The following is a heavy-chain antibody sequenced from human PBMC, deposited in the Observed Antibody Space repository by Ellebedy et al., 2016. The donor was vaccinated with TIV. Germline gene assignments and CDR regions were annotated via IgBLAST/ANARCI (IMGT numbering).Heavy chain of an antibody. Sequence: SETLSLTXTVSGGSISSSSYYWSWIRQPPGKGLEWIGEINHSGSTNYNPSLKSRVTISVDTSKNQFSLKLSSVTAADTAVYYCARGRRHVWGSYPTPFYWGQGTLVTVSS. J-gene: IGHJ4*02. D-gene: IGHD3-16*01. CDR1: GGSISSSSYY. CDR2: INHSGST. CDR3: ARGRRHVWGSYPTPFY. V-gene: IGHV4-39*07.